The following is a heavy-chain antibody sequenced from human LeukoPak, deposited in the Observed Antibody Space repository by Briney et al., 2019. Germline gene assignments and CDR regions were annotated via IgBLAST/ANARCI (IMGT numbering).Heavy chain of an antibody. V-gene: IGHV1-69*13. CDR1: GGTFSSYA. CDR2: IIPIFGTA. CDR3: AMGYGSGSYYSFDY. D-gene: IGHD3-10*01. Sequence: SVKVSCKASGGTFSSYAISWVRQAPGQGLEWMGGIIPIFGTANYAQKFQGRVTITADESTSTAYMELSSLRSEDTAVYYCAMGYGSGSYYSFDYWGQGTLVTVSS. J-gene: IGHJ4*02.